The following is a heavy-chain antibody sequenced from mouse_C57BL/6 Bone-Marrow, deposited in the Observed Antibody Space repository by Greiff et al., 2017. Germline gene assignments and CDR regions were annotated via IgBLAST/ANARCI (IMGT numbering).Heavy chain of an antibody. CDR2: INPNNGGT. CDR3: ARRLLSWFAY. CDR1: GYTFTDYN. J-gene: IGHJ3*01. V-gene: IGHV1-18*01. D-gene: IGHD2-3*01. Sequence: EVQLQQSGPELVKPGASVKIPCKASGYTFTDYNMDWVKQSHGKSLEWIGDINPNNGGTIYNQKFKGKATLTVDKSSSTAYMELRSLTYEDTAVYYCARRLLSWFAYGGQGTLVTVSA.